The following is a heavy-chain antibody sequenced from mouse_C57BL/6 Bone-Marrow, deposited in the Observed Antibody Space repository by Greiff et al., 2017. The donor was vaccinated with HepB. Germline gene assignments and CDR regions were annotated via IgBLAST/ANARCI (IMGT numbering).Heavy chain of an antibody. CDR3: ARSARTYYDDDRD. D-gene: IGHD2-4*01. J-gene: IGHJ2*01. Sequence: QVQLQQPGAELVKPGASVKLSCKASGYTFTSYWMHWVKQRPGQGLEWIGMIHPNSGSTNYNEKFKSKATLTVDKSSSTAYMQLSSLTSEDSAVYYCARSARTYYDDDRDWGQGTTLTVSS. CDR2: IHPNSGST. CDR1: GYTFTSYW. V-gene: IGHV1-64*01.